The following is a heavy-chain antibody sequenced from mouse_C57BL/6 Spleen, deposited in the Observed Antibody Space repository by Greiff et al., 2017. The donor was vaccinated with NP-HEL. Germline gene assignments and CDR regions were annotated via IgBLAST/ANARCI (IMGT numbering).Heavy chain of an antibody. CDR1: GYTFTDYE. V-gene: IGHV1-15*01. CDR2: IDPETGGT. Sequence: VQLQQSGAELVRPGASVTLSCKASGYTFTDYEMHWVKQTPVHGLEWIGAIDPETGGTAYNQKFKGKAILTADKSSSTAYMELRSLTSEDSAVYYCTSAAWFAYWGQGTLVTVSA. CDR3: TSAAWFAY. J-gene: IGHJ3*01.